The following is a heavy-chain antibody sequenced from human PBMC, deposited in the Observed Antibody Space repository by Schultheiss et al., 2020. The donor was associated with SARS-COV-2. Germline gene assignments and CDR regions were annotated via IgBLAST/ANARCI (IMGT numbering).Heavy chain of an antibody. V-gene: IGHV1-18*01. CDR3: ASLGELLDY. D-gene: IGHD3-16*01. CDR1: GYTFTSYD. J-gene: IGHJ4*02. Sequence: GESLKISCKASGYTFTSYDINWVRQATGQGLEWMGWISAYNGNTNYAQKLQGRVTMTTDTSTSTAYMELRSLRSDDTAVYYCASLGELLDYWGQGTLVTVSS. CDR2: ISAYNGNT.